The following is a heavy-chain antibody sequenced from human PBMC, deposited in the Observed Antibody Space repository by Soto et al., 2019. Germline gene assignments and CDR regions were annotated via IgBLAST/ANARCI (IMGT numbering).Heavy chain of an antibody. J-gene: IGHJ4*02. CDR1: GFTVSSNY. V-gene: IGHV3-66*01. CDR3: ASPYGSGSYYNGPYDY. Sequence: VQLVESGGGLVQPGGSLRLSCAASGFTVSSNYMSWVRQAPGKGLEWVSVIYSGGSTYYADSVKGRFTISRDNSKNTLYLQMNSLRAEDTAVYYCASPYGSGSYYNGPYDYWGQGTLVTVSS. D-gene: IGHD3-10*01. CDR2: IYSGGST.